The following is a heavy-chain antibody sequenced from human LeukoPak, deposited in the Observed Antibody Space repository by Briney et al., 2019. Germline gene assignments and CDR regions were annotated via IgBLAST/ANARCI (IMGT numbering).Heavy chain of an antibody. CDR1: GFTFSSYA. V-gene: IGHV3-23*01. J-gene: IGHJ6*02. Sequence: GGSLRLSCAASGFTFSSYAMSWVRQAPGEGLEWVSAIDSTGAYTWYADSVKGRFTISKDSSKTILYLQMNSLRAEDAAVYYCARRPYSSSSSYYYAMDVWGQGTTVTVSS. D-gene: IGHD6-6*01. CDR3: ARRPYSSSSSYYYAMDV. CDR2: IDSTGAYT.